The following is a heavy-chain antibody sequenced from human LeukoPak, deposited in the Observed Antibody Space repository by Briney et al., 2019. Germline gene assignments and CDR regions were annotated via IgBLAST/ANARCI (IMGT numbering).Heavy chain of an antibody. D-gene: IGHD3-10*01. J-gene: IGHJ4*02. Sequence: GGSLRLSCAASGFTFSSYEMNWVRQAPGKGLEWVSYISSSGSTIYYADSVKGRFTISRDNAKNSLYLQMNSLRAEDTAVYYCARDIWPRITMVRGLGGYWGQGTLVTVSS. V-gene: IGHV3-48*03. CDR1: GFTFSSYE. CDR2: ISSSGSTI. CDR3: ARDIWPRITMVRGLGGY.